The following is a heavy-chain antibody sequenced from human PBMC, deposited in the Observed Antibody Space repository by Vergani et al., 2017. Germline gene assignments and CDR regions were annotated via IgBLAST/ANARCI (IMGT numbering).Heavy chain of an antibody. CDR2: IKQDGSEK. CDR1: GFTFSSYW. Sequence: EVHLLESGGGLVQPGGSLRLSCEVSGFTFSSYWMSWVRQAPGKGLEWVANIKQDGSEKYYVDSVKGRVTISRDNAKNSVYLQMNSLRAEDTAVFYCARHGGSGWSLDYWGQGTLVTVSS. CDR3: ARHGGSGWSLDY. J-gene: IGHJ4*02. V-gene: IGHV3-7*01. D-gene: IGHD6-19*01.